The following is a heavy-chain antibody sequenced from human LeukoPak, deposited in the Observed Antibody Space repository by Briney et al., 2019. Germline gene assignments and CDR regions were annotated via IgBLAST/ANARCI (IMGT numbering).Heavy chain of an antibody. CDR3: ARASTIFGVISVMGNWFDP. J-gene: IGHJ5*02. CDR2: IYYSGST. CDR1: GGSISSYY. V-gene: IGHV4-59*01. D-gene: IGHD3-3*01. Sequence: SPSETLSLTCTVSGGSISSYYWSWIRQPPGKGLEWIGYIYYSGSTNYNPSLKSRVTISVDTSKNQFSLKLSSVTAADTAVYYCARASTIFGVISVMGNWFDPWGQGTLVTVSS.